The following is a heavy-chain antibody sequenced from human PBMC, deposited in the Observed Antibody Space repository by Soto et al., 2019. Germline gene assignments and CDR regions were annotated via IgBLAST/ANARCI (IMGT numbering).Heavy chain of an antibody. CDR3: ARDRLGCSGGSCYSGYYGMDV. V-gene: IGHV3-48*02. J-gene: IGHJ6*02. Sequence: EVQLVESGGGLVQPGGSLRLSCAASGFTFSTYSLNWVRQAPGKGLEWVSYISSSSVTINYADSVKGRFTISRDNAKNSLYLQMNSLRDEDTAVYYCARDRLGCSGGSCYSGYYGMDVWCQGTTVTVSS. D-gene: IGHD2-15*01. CDR1: GFTFSTYS. CDR2: ISSSSVTI.